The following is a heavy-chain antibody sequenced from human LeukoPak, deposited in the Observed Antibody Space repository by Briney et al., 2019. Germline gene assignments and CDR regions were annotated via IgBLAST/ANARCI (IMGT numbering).Heavy chain of an antibody. Sequence: GASVTVSCTAFGYTFTINYMHWVRQAPGQGPEWMGVISPSGCSTTYAQKFQGIVTLTRDMSASTDHLELSSLRSEDTAVYYCARDNSVRDEAWWFNPWGEGTLVSVFS. CDR3: ARDNSVRDEAWWFNP. CDR2: ISPSGCST. V-gene: IGHV1-46*01. J-gene: IGHJ5*02. CDR1: GYTFTINY. D-gene: IGHD5-24*01.